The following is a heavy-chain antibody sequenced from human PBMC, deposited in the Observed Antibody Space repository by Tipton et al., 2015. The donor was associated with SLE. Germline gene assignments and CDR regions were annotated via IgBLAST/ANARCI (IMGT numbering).Heavy chain of an antibody. D-gene: IGHD4-23*01. CDR2: INHSGST. Sequence: LRLSCTVSGGSISSYYWSWIRQPPGKGLEWIGEINHSGSTNYNPSLKSRVTISMDTSKNQLSLKLSSVTAADTAVYYCARGGRGDGGNPFDPWGQGTLVTVSS. CDR1: GGSISSYY. CDR3: ARGGRGDGGNPFDP. V-gene: IGHV4-34*01. J-gene: IGHJ5*02.